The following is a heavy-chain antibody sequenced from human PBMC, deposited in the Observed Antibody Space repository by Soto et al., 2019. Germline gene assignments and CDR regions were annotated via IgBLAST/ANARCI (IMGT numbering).Heavy chain of an antibody. D-gene: IGHD3-9*01. CDR3: ARDPLHFDWFLSEKNFDY. J-gene: IGHJ4*02. CDR1: GYTFTSYG. V-gene: IGHV1-18*01. Sequence: QVPLVQSGAEVKKPGASVKVSCKASGYTFTSYGISWVRQAPGQGLEWMGWISAYNGNTNYAQKLQGRVTMTTDTSTSTAYMELRSLRSDDTAVYYCARDPLHFDWFLSEKNFDYWGQGTLVTVSS. CDR2: ISAYNGNT.